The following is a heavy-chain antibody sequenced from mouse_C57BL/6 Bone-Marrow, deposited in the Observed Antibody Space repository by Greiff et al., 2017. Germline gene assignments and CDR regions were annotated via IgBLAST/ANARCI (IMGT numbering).Heavy chain of an antibody. D-gene: IGHD1-1*01. V-gene: IGHV1-63*01. CDR1: GYTFTNYW. CDR3: ARSTTVPFAY. CDR2: IYPGGGYT. Sequence: QVQLKESGAELVRPGTSVKMSCKASGYTFTNYWIGWAKQRPGHGLEWIGDIYPGGGYTNYNEKFKGKATLTADKSSSTAYMQFSSLTSEDSAIYYCARSTTVPFAYWGQGTLVTVSA. J-gene: IGHJ3*01.